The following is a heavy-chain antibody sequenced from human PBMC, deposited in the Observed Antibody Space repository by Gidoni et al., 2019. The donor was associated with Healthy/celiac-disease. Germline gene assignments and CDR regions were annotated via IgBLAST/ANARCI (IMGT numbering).Heavy chain of an antibody. Sequence: QVQLVESGGGVVQPGRSLRLSCAASGSPFSRYAMHWVRQAPGKGLGWGAVISYDGSNKYYADSVKGRFTISRDNSKNTLYLQMNSLRAEDTAVYYCARDLRGDFWSGTPDYWGQGTLVTVSS. CDR3: ARDLRGDFWSGTPDY. V-gene: IGHV3-30-3*01. D-gene: IGHD3-3*01. J-gene: IGHJ4*02. CDR1: GSPFSRYA. CDR2: ISYDGSNK.